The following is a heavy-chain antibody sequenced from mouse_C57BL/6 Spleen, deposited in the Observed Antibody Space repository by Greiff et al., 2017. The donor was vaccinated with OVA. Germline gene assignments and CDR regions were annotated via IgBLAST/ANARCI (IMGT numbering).Heavy chain of an antibody. V-gene: IGHV1-80*01. Sequence: VQLVESGAELVKPGASVKISCTASGYALSSSWMNWVKQRPGKGLEWIGQFYPGDGDTKYHGKFQGKATLTADKSSSTAYMQLSSRTSEDSAVYFCATLLRFYFDYWGQGTTLTVSS. CDR1: GYALSSSW. CDR3: ATLLRFYFDY. J-gene: IGHJ2*01. CDR2: FYPGDGDT. D-gene: IGHD1-1*01.